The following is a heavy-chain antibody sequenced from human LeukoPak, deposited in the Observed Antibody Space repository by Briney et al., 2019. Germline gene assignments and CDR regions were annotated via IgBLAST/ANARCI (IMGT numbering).Heavy chain of an antibody. Sequence: PGGSLRLSCAASGFTFSSYSMNWVRQAPGKGLEWVSSISSSSSYIYHADSVKGRFTTSRDNAKNSLYLQMNSLRAEDTAVYYCARGIGIAVAAQYYFDYWGQGTLVTVSS. D-gene: IGHD6-19*01. V-gene: IGHV3-21*01. J-gene: IGHJ4*02. CDR3: ARGIGIAVAAQYYFDY. CDR2: ISSSSSYI. CDR1: GFTFSSYS.